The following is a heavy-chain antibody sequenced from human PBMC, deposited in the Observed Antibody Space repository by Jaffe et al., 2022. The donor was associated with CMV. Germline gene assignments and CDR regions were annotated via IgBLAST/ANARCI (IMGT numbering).Heavy chain of an antibody. CDR2: INHSGST. Sequence: QVQLQQWGAGLLKPSETLSLTCAVYGGSFSGYYWSWIRQPPGKGLEWIGEINHSGSTNYNPSLKSRVTISVDTSKNQFSLKLSSVTAADTAVYYCARGRYNWNYRGKWYFDYWGQGTLVTVSS. J-gene: IGHJ4*02. D-gene: IGHD1-7*01. CDR1: GGSFSGYY. CDR3: ARGRYNWNYRGKWYFDY. V-gene: IGHV4-34*01.